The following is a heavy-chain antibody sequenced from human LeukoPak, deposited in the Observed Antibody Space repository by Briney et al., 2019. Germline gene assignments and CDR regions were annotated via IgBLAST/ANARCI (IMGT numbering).Heavy chain of an antibody. V-gene: IGHV1-24*01. CDR3: ATDAGRYYGSGSSPHMDV. D-gene: IGHD3-10*01. J-gene: IGHJ6*02. Sequence: GASVKVSCKVSGYTLTELSMHWERQAPGKGLEWMGGFDPEDGETIYAQKFQGRVTMTEDTSTDTAYMELSSLRSEDTAVYYCATDAGRYYGSGSSPHMDVWGQGTTVTVSS. CDR2: FDPEDGET. CDR1: GYTLTELS.